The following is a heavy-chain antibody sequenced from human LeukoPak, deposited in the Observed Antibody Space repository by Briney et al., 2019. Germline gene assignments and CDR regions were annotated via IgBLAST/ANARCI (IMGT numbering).Heavy chain of an antibody. J-gene: IGHJ5*02. CDR1: GGTFNSYA. D-gene: IGHD6-13*01. Sequence: ASVKVSCKASGGTFNSYAISWVRQAPGQGLEWMGGIIPIFGTANYAQKFQGRVTITTDESTSTAYMELSSLRSEDTAVYYCARDRGTYSSSQAWLDPWGQGTLVTVSS. CDR2: IIPIFGTA. V-gene: IGHV1-69*05. CDR3: ARDRGTYSSSQAWLDP.